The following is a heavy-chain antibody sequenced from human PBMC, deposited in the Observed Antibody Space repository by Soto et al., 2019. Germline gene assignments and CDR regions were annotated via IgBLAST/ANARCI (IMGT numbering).Heavy chain of an antibody. J-gene: IGHJ4*02. V-gene: IGHV4-34*01. Sequence: SETLSLTCAVYGGSLSGYYWSWIRQPPGKGLEWIGEINHSGSTNYSPSIKSRVTILVDTSKNQFSLQLSSVTAADTAMYYCARMGDYDSNFDYWGQGTLVTVSS. CDR2: INHSGST. CDR3: ARMGDYDSNFDY. CDR1: GGSLSGYY. D-gene: IGHD3-22*01.